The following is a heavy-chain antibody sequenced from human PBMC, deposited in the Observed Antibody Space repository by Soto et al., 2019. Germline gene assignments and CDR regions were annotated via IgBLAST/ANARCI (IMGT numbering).Heavy chain of an antibody. CDR2: ISFDGSNK. Sequence: QVQLVESGGGVVQPGRSLRLSCAASGFTFSSYAMHWVRQAPGKRLEWVAVISFDGSNKYYEDSVKARFTISRDNSKNTLYLQMNSLRAEDTAVYYYARAIGYYDLWSGPTSYYYGMDVWGQGTTVTVSS. CDR1: GFTFSSYA. D-gene: IGHD3-3*01. CDR3: ARAIGYYDLWSGPTSYYYGMDV. J-gene: IGHJ6*02. V-gene: IGHV3-30-3*01.